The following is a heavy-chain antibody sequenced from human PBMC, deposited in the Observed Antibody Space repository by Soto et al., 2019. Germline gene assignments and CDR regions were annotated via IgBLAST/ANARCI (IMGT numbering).Heavy chain of an antibody. CDR2: IYRHDDK. V-gene: IGHV2-5*01. CDR3: ARTRAPPGYFDY. CDR1: GFSLSTTGVG. J-gene: IGHJ4*02. Sequence: SGPTLVNPTQTLTLTCSFSGFSLSTTGVGVGWIRQPPGKALEWLALIYRHDDKRYSPSLKSRLIISKDTSKNQVVLTMTNMDPVDTATYYCARTRAPPGYFDYWGQGTLVTVS.